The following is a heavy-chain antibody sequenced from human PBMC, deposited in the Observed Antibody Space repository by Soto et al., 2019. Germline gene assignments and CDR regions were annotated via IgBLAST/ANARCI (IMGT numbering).Heavy chain of an antibody. V-gene: IGHV1-46*01. CDR3: ARVPQSAGYYYGMDV. J-gene: IGHJ6*02. CDR1: GYTFTSYY. Sequence: GASVKVSCKASGYTFTSYYMHWVRQAPGQGLEWMGIINPSGGSTSYAQKFQGRVTMTRDTSTSTVYMELSSLRSEDTAVYYCARVPQSAGYYYGMDVWGQGTTVTVSS. CDR2: INPSGGST.